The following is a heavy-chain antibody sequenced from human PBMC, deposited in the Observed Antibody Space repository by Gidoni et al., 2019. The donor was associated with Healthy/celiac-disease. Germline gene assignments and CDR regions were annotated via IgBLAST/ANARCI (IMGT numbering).Heavy chain of an antibody. Sequence: QVQLVESGGGVVQPGRSLRISCAASGCTFSSYGMHWVRQAPGMGLEWVAVIWYDGSNKYYADSVKGRFTISRDNSKTTLYLQMNSLRAEDTAVYYCARDRFQAGMDVWGQGTTVTVSS. V-gene: IGHV3-33*01. CDR2: IWYDGSNK. CDR1: GCTFSSYG. J-gene: IGHJ6*02. CDR3: ARDRFQAGMDV.